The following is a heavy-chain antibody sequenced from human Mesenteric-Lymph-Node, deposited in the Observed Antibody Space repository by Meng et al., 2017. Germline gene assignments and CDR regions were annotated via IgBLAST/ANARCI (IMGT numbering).Heavy chain of an antibody. CDR1: GFTFSSYS. V-gene: IGHV3-21*06. D-gene: IGHD2-21*02. J-gene: IGHJ1*01. Sequence: GESLKISCAASGFTFSSYSMNWVRQAPGKGLEWVSSISSTSSYIYYADSVKGRFTISRDNAKNSLYLQMNSLRAEDTALYYCARGGVVVTPEYFQHWGQGTPVTVSS. CDR2: ISSTSSYI. CDR3: ARGGVVVTPEYFQH.